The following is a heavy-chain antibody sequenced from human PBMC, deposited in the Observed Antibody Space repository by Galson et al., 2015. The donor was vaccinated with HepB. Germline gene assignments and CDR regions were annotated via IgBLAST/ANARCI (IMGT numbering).Heavy chain of an antibody. D-gene: IGHD3-16*02. CDR3: ARASLGGMDV. V-gene: IGHV3-74*01. CDR2: IKSDGSST. CDR1: GFTFSSYW. Sequence: SLRLSCAASGFTFSSYWMHWVRQAPGKGLLCVSLIKSDGSSTNYADSVKGRFTISRDNAKNTLYLQMNSLRAEDTAVYYCARASLGGMDVWGQGTTVTVSS. J-gene: IGHJ6*02.